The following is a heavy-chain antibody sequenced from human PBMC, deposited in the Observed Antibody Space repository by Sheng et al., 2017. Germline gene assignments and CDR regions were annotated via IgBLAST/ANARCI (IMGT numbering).Heavy chain of an antibody. CDR3: AKDARAVAGTWNVIDY. Sequence: QVQLLESGGGVVQPGGSLRLSCAASGFTFSSYGMHWVRQAPGKGLEWVAFIRYDGSNKYYADSVKGRFTISRDNSKNTLYLQMNSLRAEDTAVYYCAKDARAVAGTWNVIDYWGQGTLVTVSS. D-gene: IGHD6-19*01. CDR1: GFTFSSYG. J-gene: IGHJ4*02. V-gene: IGHV3-30*02. CDR2: IRYDGSNK.